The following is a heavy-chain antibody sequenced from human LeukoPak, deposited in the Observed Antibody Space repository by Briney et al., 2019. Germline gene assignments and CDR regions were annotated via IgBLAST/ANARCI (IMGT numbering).Heavy chain of an antibody. Sequence: PSETLSLTCTVSGGSISSYYWSWIRQPPGEGLEYIGYIYYSGTTNYNPSLKSRVTISADTSKNQFSLKLSSVTAADTAVYYCARILYGGYVSYYYYMDVWGKGTTVTISS. J-gene: IGHJ6*03. CDR3: ARILYGGYVSYYYYMDV. V-gene: IGHV4-59*01. CDR2: IYYSGTT. CDR1: GGSISSYY. D-gene: IGHD5-12*01.